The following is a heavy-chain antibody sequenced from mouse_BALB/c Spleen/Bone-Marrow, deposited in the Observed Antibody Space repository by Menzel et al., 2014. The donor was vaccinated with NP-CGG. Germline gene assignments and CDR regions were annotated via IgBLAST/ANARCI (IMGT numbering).Heavy chain of an antibody. CDR1: GFTFSDYY. V-gene: IGHV5-4*02. CDR3: ARIYYDYDGGVYYYAMDY. CDR2: ISDGGSYT. Sequence: EVQLVESGGGLVKPGGSLKLSCAASGFTFSDYYMYWVRQTPEKRLEWVATISDGGSYTYYPDSVKGRLTISRDNAKNNLYLQMSSLKSEDTAMYYCARIYYDYDGGVYYYAMDYWGQGTSVTVSS. J-gene: IGHJ4*01. D-gene: IGHD2-4*01.